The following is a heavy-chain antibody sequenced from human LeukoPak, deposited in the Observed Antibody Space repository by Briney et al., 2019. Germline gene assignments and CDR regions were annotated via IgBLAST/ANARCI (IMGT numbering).Heavy chain of an antibody. CDR1: GFTFSSYT. J-gene: IGHJ4*02. V-gene: IGHV3-21*04. Sequence: GGSLRLSCAASGFTFSSYTMNWVRQAPGKGLEWVSCISSSSSYIYYADSVKGRFTISRDNSKNTLYLQINSLRAEDTAVYFCARDDRWLQFNNWGQGTLVTVSS. CDR3: ARDDRWLQFNN. D-gene: IGHD5-24*01. CDR2: ISSSSSYI.